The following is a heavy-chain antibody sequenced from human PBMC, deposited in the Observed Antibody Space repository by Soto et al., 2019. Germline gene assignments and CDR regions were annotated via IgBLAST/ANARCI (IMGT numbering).Heavy chain of an antibody. CDR3: ARHSNRNYGLYYFDY. J-gene: IGHJ4*02. CDR2: IYYSGST. D-gene: IGHD4-4*01. Sequence: PSDTLSLTCTVSGGSVSSYYWSWIRQPPGKGLEWIGYIYYSGSTKYNPSLKSRVTMSVDTSNNQFSLKVSSVTAADTAVYYCARHSNRNYGLYYFDYWGLGALVTVSS. V-gene: IGHV4-59*08. CDR1: GGSVSSYY.